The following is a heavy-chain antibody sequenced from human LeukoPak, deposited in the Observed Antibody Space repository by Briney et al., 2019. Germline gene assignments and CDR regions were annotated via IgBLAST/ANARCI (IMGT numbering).Heavy chain of an antibody. CDR3: ARLVGTTTPGVDY. CDR1: GFTFSSYW. D-gene: IGHD1-26*01. CDR2: IKQDGSEK. Sequence: PGGSLRLSCAASGFTFSSYWMSWVRQAPGKGLEWVANIKQDGSEKYYVDSVKGRFTISRDNAKNTLYLQMNSLRAEDTAVYYCARLVGTTTPGVDYWGQGTLVTVSS. J-gene: IGHJ4*02. V-gene: IGHV3-7*01.